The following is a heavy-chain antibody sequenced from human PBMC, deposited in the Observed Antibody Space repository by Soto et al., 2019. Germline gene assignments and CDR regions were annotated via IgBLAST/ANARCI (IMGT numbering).Heavy chain of an antibody. J-gene: IGHJ4*02. CDR2: IKQDGSEK. CDR1: GFTFSNFW. Sequence: EVQLVESGGGLVQPGGSLRLSCEASGFTFSNFWMSWVRQAPGKGLEWVANIKQDGSEKNYLDSVKGRFIISRDNAKNSLSLQVNGLRAEDTAVYYCATNTVTKVDDFWGQGTLVTVSS. V-gene: IGHV3-7*03. CDR3: ATNTVTKVDDF. D-gene: IGHD4-17*01.